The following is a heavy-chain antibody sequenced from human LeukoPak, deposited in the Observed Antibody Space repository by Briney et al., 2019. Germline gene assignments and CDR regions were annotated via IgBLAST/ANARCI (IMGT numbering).Heavy chain of an antibody. CDR2: IYHSGST. CDR1: GGSISSGGYS. Sequence: PSETLSLTCAVSGGSISSGGYSWSWIRQPPGKGLEWIGYIYHSGSTYYNPSLKSRVTISVDTSKNQFSLKLSSVTAADTAVYYCARVPTNILTGYYIGYFDYWGQGTLVTVSS. J-gene: IGHJ4*02. V-gene: IGHV4-30-2*01. CDR3: ARVPTNILTGYYIGYFDY. D-gene: IGHD3-9*01.